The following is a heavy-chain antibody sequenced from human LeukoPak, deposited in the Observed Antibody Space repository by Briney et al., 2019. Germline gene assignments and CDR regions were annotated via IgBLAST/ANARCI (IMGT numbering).Heavy chain of an antibody. D-gene: IGHD3-22*01. V-gene: IGHV3-23*01. Sequence: PGGSLRLSCAASGFTYSTYAMIWVRQAPGKGREWVSVISGSGGSTYYADSVKGRFTISRDNSKNTMYLQMNRLRDEDMAAYYCAKRGYDSSGYYGYFDYWGQGILVTVSS. J-gene: IGHJ4*02. CDR1: GFTYSTYA. CDR3: AKRGYDSSGYYGYFDY. CDR2: ISGSGGST.